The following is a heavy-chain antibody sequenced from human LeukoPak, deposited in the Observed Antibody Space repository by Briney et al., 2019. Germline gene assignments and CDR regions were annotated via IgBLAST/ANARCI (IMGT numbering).Heavy chain of an antibody. CDR2: ISSSSSTI. J-gene: IGHJ3*02. CDR3: ASYYGSGSYLDAFDI. D-gene: IGHD3-10*01. V-gene: IGHV3-48*04. CDR1: GFTFSSYS. Sequence: PGGSLRLSCAASGFTFSSYSMNWVRQAPGKGLEWVSYISSSSSTIYYADSVKGRFTISRDNAKNSLYLQMNRLRAEDTAVYYCASYYGSGSYLDAFDIWGQGTMVTVSS.